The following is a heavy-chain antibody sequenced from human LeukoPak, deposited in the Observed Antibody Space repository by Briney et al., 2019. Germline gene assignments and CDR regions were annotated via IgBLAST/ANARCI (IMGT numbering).Heavy chain of an antibody. CDR1: GGSFSGYY. CDR3: ARKRRFLEWLSFDY. J-gene: IGHJ4*02. D-gene: IGHD3-3*01. CDR2: INHSGST. V-gene: IGHV4-34*01. Sequence: PSETLSLTCAVYGGSFSGYYWSWIRQPPGKGLEWIGEINHSGSTNYNPSLKSRVTISVDTPKNQFSLKLSSVTAADTAVYYCARKRRFLEWLSFDYWGQGTLVTVSS.